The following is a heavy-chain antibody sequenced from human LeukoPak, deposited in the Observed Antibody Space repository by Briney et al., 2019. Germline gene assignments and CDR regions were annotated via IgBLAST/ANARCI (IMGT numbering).Heavy chain of an antibody. CDR1: GFTFSSYE. V-gene: IGHV3-48*03. CDR2: ISSSGSTI. Sequence: PGGSLRLSCAASGFTFSSYEMNWVRQAPGKGLEWVSYISSSGSTIYYADSVKGRFTISRDNAKNSLYLQMNSLRAEDTAVYYCAELGITMIGDVWGKGTTVNISS. CDR3: AELGITMIGDV. J-gene: IGHJ6*04. D-gene: IGHD3-10*02.